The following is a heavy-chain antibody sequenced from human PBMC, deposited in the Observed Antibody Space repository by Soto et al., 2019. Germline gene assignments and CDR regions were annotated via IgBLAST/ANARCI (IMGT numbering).Heavy chain of an antibody. CDR3: TRGPRPSSVGTGAF. CDR2: MHRGGTT. D-gene: IGHD3-10*01. V-gene: IGHV3-53*01. CDR1: GFSVSATS. Sequence: PGGSLRLSCVVSGFSVSATSIFWVRQATGKGLEWVSLMHRGGTTDNADSVKGRFTTSRDKSKNTLYLHMNGLRVEDTAVYYCTRGPRPSSVGTGAFWGLGALVTVSS. J-gene: IGHJ4*02.